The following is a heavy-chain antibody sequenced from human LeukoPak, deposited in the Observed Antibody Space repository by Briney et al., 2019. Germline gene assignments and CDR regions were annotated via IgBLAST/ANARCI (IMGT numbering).Heavy chain of an antibody. Sequence: PSETLSLTCTVSGGSISSYYWSWIRQPPGKGLEWIGYIYYSGSTNYNPSLKSRVTISVDTSKNQFSLKLSSVTAADTAVYYCARLDPVSGWCGYWGQGTLVTVSS. CDR1: GGSISSYY. CDR3: ARLDPVSGWCGY. CDR2: IYYSGST. V-gene: IGHV4-59*08. D-gene: IGHD6-19*01. J-gene: IGHJ4*02.